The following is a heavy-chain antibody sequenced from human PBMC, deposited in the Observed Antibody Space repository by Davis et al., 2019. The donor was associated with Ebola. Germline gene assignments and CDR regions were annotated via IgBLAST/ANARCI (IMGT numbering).Heavy chain of an antibody. J-gene: IGHJ4*02. D-gene: IGHD5-18*01. CDR1: GFTFYRYE. V-gene: IGHV3-48*03. CDR2: ISDSGSTT. CDR3: VPGTWI. Sequence: GGSLRLSCAASGFTFYRYEMNRVRQAPGKGLEWISYISDSGSTTYYTDSVKGRFTISRDNAKNSLYLQMNTLRVEDTAIYYCVPGTWIRGQGTLVTVSS.